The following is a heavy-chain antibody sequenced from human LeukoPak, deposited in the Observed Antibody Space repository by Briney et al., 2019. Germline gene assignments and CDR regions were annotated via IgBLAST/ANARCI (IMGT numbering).Heavy chain of an antibody. J-gene: IGHJ4*02. CDR1: GFTFSSYA. CDR3: TTDYYDSSGYYYDY. V-gene: IGHV3-15*01. D-gene: IGHD3-22*01. CDR2: IKSKTDGGTT. Sequence: GGSLRLSCSASGFTFSSYAMHWVRQAPGKGLEWVGRIKSKTDGGTTDYAAPVKGRFTISRDDSKNTLYLQMNSLKTEDTAVYYCTTDYYDSSGYYYDYWGQGTLVTVSS.